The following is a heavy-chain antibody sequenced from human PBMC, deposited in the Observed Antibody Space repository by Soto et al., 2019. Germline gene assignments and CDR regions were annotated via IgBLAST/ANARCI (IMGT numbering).Heavy chain of an antibody. V-gene: IGHV3-30-3*01. D-gene: IGHD2-2*01. CDR1: RFTFSNYA. CDR2: ISFDGSTK. CDR3: ARSPRYCSTTRCYGRDFAMDA. Sequence: QVQLVEFGGGVVQPGRSLRLSCAASRFTFSNYAMHWVRQAPGKGLQWVALISFDGSTKYYAASVKGRFTVSRANSQNTLYLQMHSLRAADTAVYYCARSPRYCSTTRCYGRDFAMDAWGQGTTVTVSS. J-gene: IGHJ6*02.